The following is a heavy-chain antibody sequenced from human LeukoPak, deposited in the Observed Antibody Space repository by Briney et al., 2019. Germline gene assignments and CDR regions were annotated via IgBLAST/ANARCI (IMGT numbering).Heavy chain of an antibody. CDR2: IYYSGST. J-gene: IGHJ4*02. D-gene: IGHD2-2*01. CDR1: GGSISSYH. V-gene: IGHV4-59*08. Sequence: PSETLSLTCTVSGGSISSYHWSWIRQPPGKGLEWIGYIYYSGSTNYNPSLKSRVTISVDTSKNQFSLKLSSVTAADTAVYYCARLAGCSSTSCYRDFDYWGQGTLVTVSS. CDR3: ARLAGCSSTSCYRDFDY.